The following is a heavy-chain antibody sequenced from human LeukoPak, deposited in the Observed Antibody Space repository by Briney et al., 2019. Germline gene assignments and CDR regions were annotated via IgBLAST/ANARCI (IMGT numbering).Heavy chain of an antibody. CDR3: AQGGYYDFWSGYPYYFDY. CDR2: TIPILGIA. CDR1: GGTFSSYA. Sequence: SVKVSCKASGGTFSSYAISWVRQAPGQGLEWMGRTIPILGIANYAQKFQGRVTITADKSTSTAYMELSSLRSEDTAVYYCAQGGYYDFWSGYPYYFDYWGQGTLVTVSS. D-gene: IGHD3-3*01. J-gene: IGHJ4*02. V-gene: IGHV1-69*04.